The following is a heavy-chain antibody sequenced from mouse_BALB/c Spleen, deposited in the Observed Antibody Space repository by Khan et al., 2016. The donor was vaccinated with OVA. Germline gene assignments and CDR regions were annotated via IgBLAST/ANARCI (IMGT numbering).Heavy chain of an antibody. J-gene: IGHJ2*01. D-gene: IGHD1-1*01. CDR1: DYTFTSYW. CDR3: ARIKKIVATYFDY. CDR2: TNPTNGRT. Sequence: QVQLQQPGAELVKAGASVKMSCKASDYTFTSYWMHWVKQRLGQGLEWFTETNPTNGRTYYNEKFKSKATLTVDKSSSTAYMQLSGPTFEDSAVYCCARIKKIVATYFDYWGQGTTLTVSS. V-gene: IGHV1S81*02.